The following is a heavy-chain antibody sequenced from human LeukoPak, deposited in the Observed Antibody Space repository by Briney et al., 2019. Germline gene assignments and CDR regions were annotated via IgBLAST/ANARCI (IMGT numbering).Heavy chain of an antibody. CDR1: GGSISSSSYY. V-gene: IGHV4-39*01. J-gene: IGHJ3*02. CDR2: IYYSGST. CDR3: ARQGTIAARLFLGAFDI. D-gene: IGHD6-6*01. Sequence: SETLPLTCTVSGGSISSSSYYWGWIRQPPGKGLEWIGTIYYSGSTYYNPSLKSRVTISVDTSKNQFSLKLSSVTAADTAVYYCARQGTIAARLFLGAFDIWGQGTMVTVSS.